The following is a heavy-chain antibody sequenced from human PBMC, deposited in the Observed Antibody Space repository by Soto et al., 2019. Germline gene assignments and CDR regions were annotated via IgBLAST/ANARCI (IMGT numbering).Heavy chain of an antibody. V-gene: IGHV3-48*02. Sequence: PGGSLRLSCAASGFTFSSYSMNWVRQAPGKGQERVSYICSSSSPIYYADSVKGRFTISRDNAKNSLYLQMNSLRDEDTAVYYCARDYAPLGYYDSSGYYYYYYGMDVWGQGTTVTVSS. CDR2: ICSSSSPI. CDR3: ARDYAPLGYYDSSGYYYYYYGMDV. D-gene: IGHD3-22*01. CDR1: GFTFSSYS. J-gene: IGHJ6*02.